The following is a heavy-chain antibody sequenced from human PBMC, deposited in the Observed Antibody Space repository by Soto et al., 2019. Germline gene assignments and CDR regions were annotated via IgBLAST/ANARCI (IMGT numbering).Heavy chain of an antibody. V-gene: IGHV4-31*03. J-gene: IGHJ6*03. CDR3: ARDIVVVPAAMRAFYYMDV. CDR1: GGSISSGGYY. Sequence: QVQLQESGPGLVKPSQTLSLTCTVSGGSISSGGYYWSWIRQHPGKGLEWIGYIYYSGSTYYNPSLQSRVTISVDTSKHQFSLKLSSVTAADTAVYYCARDIVVVPAAMRAFYYMDVWGKGTTVTVSS. CDR2: IYYSGST. D-gene: IGHD2-2*01.